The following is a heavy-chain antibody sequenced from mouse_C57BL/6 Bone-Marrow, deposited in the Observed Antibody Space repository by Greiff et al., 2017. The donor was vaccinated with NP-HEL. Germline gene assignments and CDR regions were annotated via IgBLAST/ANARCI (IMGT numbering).Heavy chain of an antibody. Sequence: QVTLKECGPGILQPSQTLSLTCSFSGFSLSTSNMGIGWIRQPSGKGLEWLAHIWWNDDKYYNPSLKSRLTISKDTSNNQVFLKITSMDTADTATYYCAQMRGITTALEGFAYWGQGTLVTVSA. CDR3: AQMRGITTALEGFAY. J-gene: IGHJ3*01. D-gene: IGHD1-2*01. CDR1: GFSLSTSNMG. V-gene: IGHV8-5*01. CDR2: IWWNDDK.